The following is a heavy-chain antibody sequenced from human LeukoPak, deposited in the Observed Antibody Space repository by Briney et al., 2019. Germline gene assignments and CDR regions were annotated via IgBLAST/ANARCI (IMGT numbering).Heavy chain of an antibody. Sequence: GGSLRLSCATSGFTFSNYAVSWVRQAPGKGLEWVSSISGSGGTTYYADSVKGRFTISSDNSKNTLYLQMNNLRAEDTAVYYCAKKRRSAAAGQIDNWGQGTLVTVSS. D-gene: IGHD6-13*01. CDR1: GFTFSNYA. V-gene: IGHV3-23*01. CDR3: AKKRRSAAAGQIDN. CDR2: ISGSGGTT. J-gene: IGHJ4*02.